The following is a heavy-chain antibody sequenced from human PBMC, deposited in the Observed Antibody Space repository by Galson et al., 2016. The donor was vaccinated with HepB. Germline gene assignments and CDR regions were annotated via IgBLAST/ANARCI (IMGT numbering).Heavy chain of an antibody. CDR3: ARTLTIFASGARSNYYYYYMDV. J-gene: IGHJ6*03. CDR1: GFSLTSSGLC. V-gene: IGHV2-70*01. D-gene: IGHD3-3*01. Sequence: PALVKPTQTLTLTCTFSGFSLTSSGLCVSWIRQPPGKALEWLALIDWEDDKYYSTSLKTRLPISKDPSKNQVVLTLTNMDPVDTATYYCARTLTIFASGARSNYYYYYMDVWGKGTTVTVSS. CDR2: IDWEDDK.